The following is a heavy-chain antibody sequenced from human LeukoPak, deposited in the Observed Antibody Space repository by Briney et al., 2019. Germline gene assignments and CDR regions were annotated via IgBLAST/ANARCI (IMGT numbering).Heavy chain of an antibody. D-gene: IGHD3-10*01. V-gene: IGHV3-30*18. CDR2: ISYDGSNK. Sequence: GGSLRLSCAASGFTFSSYGMHWVRQAPGKGLEGVAVISYDGSNKYYADSVKGRFTISRDNSKNTLYLQMNSLRAEDTAVYYCAKGKWFGDAYYYGMDVWGKGTTVTVSS. J-gene: IGHJ6*04. CDR3: AKGKWFGDAYYYGMDV. CDR1: GFTFSSYG.